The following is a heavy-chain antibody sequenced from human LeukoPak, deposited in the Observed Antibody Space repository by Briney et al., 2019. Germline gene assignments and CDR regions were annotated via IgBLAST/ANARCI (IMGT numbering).Heavy chain of an antibody. CDR3: ARHSGSHDF. D-gene: IGHD1-26*01. CDR2: IYYSGST. J-gene: IGHJ4*02. Sequence: SETLSLTCSVSGGSISSYYWSWIRQPPGKGLEWIGSIYYSGSTNYNPSLKSRLTISVDTSKNQFSLKLSSVTAADTAVYYCARHSGSHDFWGQGTLVTVSS. V-gene: IGHV4-59*01. CDR1: GGSISSYY.